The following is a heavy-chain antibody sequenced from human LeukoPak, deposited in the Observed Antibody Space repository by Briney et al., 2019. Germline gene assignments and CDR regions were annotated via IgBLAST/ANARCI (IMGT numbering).Heavy chain of an antibody. D-gene: IGHD4-17*01. CDR2: INYSGNT. Sequence: SETLFLTCTVSGDSISSYYWSWIRQPPGKGLEWMGYINYSGNTNYNPSLKSRATISVDASKNQFSLRLTSVTAADTAVYYCAREGRQDYVYFDCWGQGTLVTVSS. CDR1: GDSISSYY. J-gene: IGHJ4*02. V-gene: IGHV4-59*01. CDR3: AREGRQDYVYFDC.